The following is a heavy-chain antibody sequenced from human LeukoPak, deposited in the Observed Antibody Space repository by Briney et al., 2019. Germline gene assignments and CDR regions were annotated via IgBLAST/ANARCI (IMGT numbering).Heavy chain of an antibody. CDR3: AREHCTNGVCYTGSPGWFDP. Sequence: PWGSLRLSCAASGFTFSSYGMHWVRQAPGKGLEWVAVIWYDGSNKYYADSVKGRFTISRDNSKNTLYLQMNSLRAEDTAVYYCAREHCTNGVCYTGSPGWFDPWGQGNLVTVSS. CDR2: IWYDGSNK. J-gene: IGHJ5*02. D-gene: IGHD2-8*01. CDR1: GFTFSSYG. V-gene: IGHV3-33*01.